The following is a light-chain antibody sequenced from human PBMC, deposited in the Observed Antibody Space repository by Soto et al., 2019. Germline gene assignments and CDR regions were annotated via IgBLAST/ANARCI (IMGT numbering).Light chain of an antibody. J-gene: IGKJ3*01. CDR2: KAS. V-gene: IGKV1-5*03. CDR3: QQYNNFPLT. CDR1: QFMSVW. Sequence: DIQMTQSPSTLSASVGDRVTITCRASQFMSVWLAWYQQKPGTAPKLLIYKASSLESGVPTRFSGSGSGTEFTLTISSLQPDDSATYYCQQYNNFPLTFGPGTKVDIK.